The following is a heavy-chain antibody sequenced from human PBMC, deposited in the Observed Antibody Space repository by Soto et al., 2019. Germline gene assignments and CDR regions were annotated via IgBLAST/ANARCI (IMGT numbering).Heavy chain of an antibody. J-gene: IGHJ4*02. V-gene: IGHV3-9*01. CDR3: AKDIFLGCSGGSCYVGYFDY. CDR2: ISWNSGSI. CDR1: GFTFDDYA. Sequence: EVQLVESGGGLVQPGRSLRLSCAASGFTFDDYAMHWVRQAPGKGLEWVSGISWNSGSIGYADSVKGRFTISRDNAKNSLYLQINSLRAEDTALYYCAKDIFLGCSGGSCYVGYFDYWGQGTLVTVSS. D-gene: IGHD2-15*01.